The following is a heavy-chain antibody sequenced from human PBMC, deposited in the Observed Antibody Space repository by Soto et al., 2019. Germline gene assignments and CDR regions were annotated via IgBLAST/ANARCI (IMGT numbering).Heavy chain of an antibody. D-gene: IGHD4-17*01. CDR1: ALHFNSYC. Sequence: GGSRRRSCSASALHFNSYCMSWVRPAPGKGLEWVSAISVSGGSTYYADSGKGRFTISRDNSKNTLYLQMNSLRAEHTAAYYSAKDLGGDYDGDYFQHWGQGTLVTVSS. CDR2: ISVSGGST. J-gene: IGHJ1*01. V-gene: IGHV3-23*01. CDR3: AKDLGGDYDGDYFQH.